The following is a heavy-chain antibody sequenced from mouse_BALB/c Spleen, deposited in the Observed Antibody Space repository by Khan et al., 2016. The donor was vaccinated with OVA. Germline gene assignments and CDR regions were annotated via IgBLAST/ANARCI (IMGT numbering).Heavy chain of an antibody. CDR2: IYPGTGST. J-gene: IGHJ4*01. Sequence: QVQLKQSGAELARPGASVKLSCKTSGYTFTSYCINWVNQRPGQGLAWLAEIYPGTGSTYYNEKFKGKATLTAAKSSSTAHMQLSSLKSEDSAVYFCARGGYDNQAMDDWGEGTSVTVAS. CDR3: ARGGYDNQAMDD. CDR1: GYTFTSYC. D-gene: IGHD2-10*02. V-gene: IGHV1-76*01.